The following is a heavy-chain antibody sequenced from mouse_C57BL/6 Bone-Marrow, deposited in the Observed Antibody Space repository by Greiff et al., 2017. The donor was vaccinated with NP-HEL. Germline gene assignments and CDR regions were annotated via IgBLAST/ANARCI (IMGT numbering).Heavy chain of an antibody. Sequence: VQLQQSGPELVKPGASVKISCKASGYSFTGYYMNWVKQSPEKSLEWIGEINPSTGGTTSNQKFKAKATLTVDKSSSTAYMQLKSLTSEDSAVYYCARGYYGSSPYFDYWGQGTTLTVSS. V-gene: IGHV1-42*01. J-gene: IGHJ2*01. CDR1: GYSFTGYY. CDR2: INPSTGGT. D-gene: IGHD1-1*01. CDR3: ARGYYGSSPYFDY.